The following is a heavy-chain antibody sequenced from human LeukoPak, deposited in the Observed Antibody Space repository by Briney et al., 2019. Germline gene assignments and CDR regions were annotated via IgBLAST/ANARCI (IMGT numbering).Heavy chain of an antibody. V-gene: IGHV3-7*01. CDR3: ARDAKEWQWLVDH. D-gene: IGHD6-19*01. Sequence: PGGSLRLSCAASGFTSSSYWMSWVRQAPGKGLEWVANIKQDGSEKYYVDSVKGRFTISRDNAKNSLYLQMNSLRAEDTAVYHCARDAKEWQWLVDHWGQGTPVTVSS. CDR2: IKQDGSEK. J-gene: IGHJ4*02. CDR1: GFTSSSYW.